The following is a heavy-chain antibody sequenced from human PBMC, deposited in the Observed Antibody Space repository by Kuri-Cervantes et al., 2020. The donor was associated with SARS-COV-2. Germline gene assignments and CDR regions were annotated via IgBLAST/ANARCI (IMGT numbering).Heavy chain of an antibody. CDR3: ASDWGIAARPDWFYP. J-gene: IGHJ5*02. Sequence: SEPLSLPCTVSGASISSSSYYWGWIRQPPGKGREWIGRSYTSGSTNYNPSLTSRVTLSVDTSKNQFSLKLSSVTAADTAVYYCASDWGIAARPDWFYPWGQGTLVTVSS. CDR1: GASISSSSYY. V-gene: IGHV4-39*07. D-gene: IGHD6-6*01. CDR2: SYTSGST.